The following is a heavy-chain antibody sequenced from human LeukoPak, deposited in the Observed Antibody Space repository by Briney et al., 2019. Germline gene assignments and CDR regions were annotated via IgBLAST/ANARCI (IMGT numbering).Heavy chain of an antibody. V-gene: IGHV3-7*01. CDR1: GFAFKNYW. CDR2: IKQDGSGK. J-gene: IGHJ2*01. CDR3: ASPFRVVVDV. Sequence: PGGSLRLSCAASGFAFKNYWMTWVRQAPGKGLEWVANIKQDGSGKYYVDSVKGRFTISRDNANNSLFLQMNSLRAEDTAVYYCASPFRVVVDVWGRGTLVTVSS. D-gene: IGHD2-2*01.